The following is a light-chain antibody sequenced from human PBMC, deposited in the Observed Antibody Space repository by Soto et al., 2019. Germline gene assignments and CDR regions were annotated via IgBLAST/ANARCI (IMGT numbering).Light chain of an antibody. Sequence: QSVLTQPASVSGSPGQSITISCTGTSSDVGAYNYVSWYQQHPGKAPKLMIYDVSNRPSGVSNRFSGSKSGNTASLTISGLQAEDEADYYCSSYTSSTTLWVFGGGTQLTVL. CDR3: SSYTSSTTLWV. CDR2: DVS. J-gene: IGLJ3*02. V-gene: IGLV2-14*01. CDR1: SSDVGAYNY.